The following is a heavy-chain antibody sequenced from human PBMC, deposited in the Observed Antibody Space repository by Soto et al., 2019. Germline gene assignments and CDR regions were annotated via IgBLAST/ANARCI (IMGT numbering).Heavy chain of an antibody. V-gene: IGHV3-23*01. D-gene: IGHD6-13*01. J-gene: IGHJ6*02. Sequence: GGSLRLSCAASGFTFSSYAMSWVRQAPGKGLEWVSAISGSGGSTYYADSVKGRFTISRDNSKNTLYLQMNSLRAEDTAVYYCAKAYSSSWYDYYGMDVWGQGTTVTVYS. CDR2: ISGSGGST. CDR3: AKAYSSSWYDYYGMDV. CDR1: GFTFSSYA.